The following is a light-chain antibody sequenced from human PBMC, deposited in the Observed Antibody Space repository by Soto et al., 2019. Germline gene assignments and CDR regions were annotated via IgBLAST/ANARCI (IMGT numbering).Light chain of an antibody. Sequence: IQLTQSPSSLSASVGDRVTITCRASQGISSYLAWYQQKPGKAPKLLIYAASSLQSGVPSRFSGSGSGTEFTLTISSLQPDDFATYYCQHYNSYSEAFGQGTKV. CDR3: QHYNSYSEA. CDR1: QGISSY. J-gene: IGKJ1*01. V-gene: IGKV1-9*01. CDR2: AAS.